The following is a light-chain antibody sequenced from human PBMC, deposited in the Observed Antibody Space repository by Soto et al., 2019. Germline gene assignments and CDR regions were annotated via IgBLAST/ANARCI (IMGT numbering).Light chain of an antibody. CDR1: QDISNR. CDR3: QNCFTVPYT. V-gene: IGKV1-33*01. CDR2: DAS. Sequence: DIQMTQSPSSLSASVGDRITITCQASQDISNRLNWYHQKPGKAPNLLIYDASNLPAGVPSGFSGSGSGTHFTFTISSLQPEDIGTYYCQNCFTVPYTFGQGTKLEIK. J-gene: IGKJ2*01.